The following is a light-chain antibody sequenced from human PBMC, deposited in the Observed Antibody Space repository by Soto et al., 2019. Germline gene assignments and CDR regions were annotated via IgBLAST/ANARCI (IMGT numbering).Light chain of an antibody. CDR3: ASYAGTKLFV. CDR1: SSDVGGYKY. V-gene: IGLV2-14*01. CDR2: EVS. Sequence: QSALTQPASVSGSPGQSITISCTGTSSDVGGYKYVSWYHQYPGKAPKLMIYEVSNRPSGVSDRFSGSKSGNTASLTISGLQAEDEGDYYCASYAGTKLFVFGSGTQLTVL. J-gene: IGLJ7*01.